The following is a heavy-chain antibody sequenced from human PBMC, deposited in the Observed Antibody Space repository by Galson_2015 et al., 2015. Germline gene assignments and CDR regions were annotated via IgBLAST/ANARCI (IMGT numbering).Heavy chain of an antibody. D-gene: IGHD2-15*01. CDR2: ISYDGSNK. CDR3: ARKGLWNVVVVAGFDP. CDR1: GFTFSSYA. J-gene: IGHJ5*02. Sequence: SLRLSCAASGFTFSSYAMHWVRQAPGKGLEWVAVISYDGSNKYYADSVKGRFTISRDNSKNTLYLQMNSLRAEDTAVYYCARKGLWNVVVVAGFDPWGQGTLVTVSS. V-gene: IGHV3-30-3*01.